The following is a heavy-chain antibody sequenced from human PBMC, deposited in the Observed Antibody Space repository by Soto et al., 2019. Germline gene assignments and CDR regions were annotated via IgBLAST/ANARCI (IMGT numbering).Heavy chain of an antibody. V-gene: IGHV5-51*01. CDR3: ASLPVAASGTTWFDP. J-gene: IGHJ5*02. Sequence: PGESLKIFCKGSGYSFADYWIGWVRQLPGKGLEWMGIIYPANSDTRYSPSFQGQVTISADKSINTAYLQWRSLQASDTAVYYCASLPVAASGTTWFDPWGQGTLVTVS. D-gene: IGHD6-13*01. CDR2: IYPANSDT. CDR1: GYSFADYW.